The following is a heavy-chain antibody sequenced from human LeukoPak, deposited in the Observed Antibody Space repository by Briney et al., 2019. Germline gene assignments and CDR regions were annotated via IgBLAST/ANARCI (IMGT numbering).Heavy chain of an antibody. J-gene: IGHJ5*02. CDR2: IYYSGST. V-gene: IGHV4-59*12. CDR1: GGSISSYY. Sequence: SETLSLTCSVSGGSISSYYWSWIRQPPGKGLEWIGSIYYSGSTYYNPSLKSRVTISVDTSKNQFSLKLSSVTAADTAVYYCARGVVAATHLDWFDPWGQGTLVTVSS. D-gene: IGHD2-15*01. CDR3: ARGVVAATHLDWFDP.